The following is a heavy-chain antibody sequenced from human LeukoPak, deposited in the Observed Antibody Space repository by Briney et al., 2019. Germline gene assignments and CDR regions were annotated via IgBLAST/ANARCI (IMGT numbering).Heavy chain of an antibody. CDR3: ASIITGTPFDY. D-gene: IGHD1-7*01. V-gene: IGHV3-74*01. CDR2: IKYDGSHT. J-gene: IGHJ4*02. CDR1: GFIFSNYW. Sequence: GRSLRLSCAASGFIFSNYWMLWVRQPPGKGLVWVSRIKYDGSHTDYADSVKGRFTISRDNAKNSLYLQMNILRAEDTAVYYCASIITGTPFDYWGQGTLVTVSS.